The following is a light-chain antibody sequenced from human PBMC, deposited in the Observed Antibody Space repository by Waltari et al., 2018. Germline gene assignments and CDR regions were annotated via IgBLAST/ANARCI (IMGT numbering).Light chain of an antibody. CDR2: DAS. J-gene: IGKJ5*01. V-gene: IGKV1-13*02. CDR3: QQFKSYPRT. Sequence: AIQLTQSPSSLSVSVGDRVTITCRASQVINSALAWYQQKPGKPPKLLIFDASSLESGVPSRFSGSGSGTDFTLTISSLQPEDFVTYYCQQFKSYPRTFGQGTRLE. CDR1: QVINSA.